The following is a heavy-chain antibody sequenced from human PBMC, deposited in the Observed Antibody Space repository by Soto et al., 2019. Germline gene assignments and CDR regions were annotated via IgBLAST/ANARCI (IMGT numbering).Heavy chain of an antibody. CDR2: IKQDGSQQ. CDR3: AKESSAAVNYWYGMDV. CDR1: GFSFSNYW. Sequence: GGSLRLSCAASGFSFSNYWMTWVRQAPGKGLEWVANIKQDGSQQYYGDSVKGRFTISRDNSRDSLYLQMNSLRDDDTAVYYCAKESSAAVNYWYGMDVWGQGTSVTVSS. D-gene: IGHD6-13*01. V-gene: IGHV3-7*01. J-gene: IGHJ6*02.